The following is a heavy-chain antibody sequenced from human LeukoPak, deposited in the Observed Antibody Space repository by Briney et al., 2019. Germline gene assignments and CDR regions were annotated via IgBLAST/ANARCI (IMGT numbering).Heavy chain of an antibody. CDR1: GFTFSSYG. J-gene: IGHJ5*02. V-gene: IGHV3-30*03. D-gene: IGHD6-13*01. Sequence: GRSLRLSCAASGFTFSSYGMHWVRQAPGKGLEWVAVISYDGSNKYYADSVKGRFTISRDNSKNTLYLQMNSLRAEDTAAYYCAHLGYSSSLDWFDPWGQGTLVTVSS. CDR3: AHLGYSSSLDWFDP. CDR2: ISYDGSNK.